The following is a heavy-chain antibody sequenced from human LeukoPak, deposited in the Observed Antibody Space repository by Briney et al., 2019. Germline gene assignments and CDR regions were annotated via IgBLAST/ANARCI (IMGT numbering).Heavy chain of an antibody. J-gene: IGHJ6*04. Sequence: GGSLRLSCAASVFTFSSYEMNWVRQAPGKGLEWVSYISSSGSTIYYADSVRGRFTISRDNAKNSLYLQMNSLRAEDTAVYYCAELGITMIGGVWGKGTTVTISS. CDR1: VFTFSSYE. CDR3: AELGITMIGGV. CDR2: ISSSGSTI. D-gene: IGHD3-10*02. V-gene: IGHV3-48*03.